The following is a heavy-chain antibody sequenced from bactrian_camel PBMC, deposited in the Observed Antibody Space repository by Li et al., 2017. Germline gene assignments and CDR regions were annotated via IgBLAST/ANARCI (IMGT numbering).Heavy chain of an antibody. Sequence: HVQLVESGGGLVQPGGSLRLSCAASRPQPQDTASLYTFDSACMGWFRQAPGKMREAVATISSDGRDTYYADSVKGRFTISRDNDKKTLYLQMNSLKPEDTAVYYCAADRAIYYRDYGPYRPGHGNWGQGTQVTVS. J-gene: IGHJ4*01. V-gene: IGHV3S6*01. CDR1: RPQPQDTASLYTFDSAC. D-gene: IGHD4*01. CDR3: AADRAIYYRDYGPYRPGHGN. CDR2: ISSDGRDT.